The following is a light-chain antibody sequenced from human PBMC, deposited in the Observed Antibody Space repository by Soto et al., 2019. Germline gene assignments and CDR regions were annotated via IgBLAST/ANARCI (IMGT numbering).Light chain of an antibody. CDR1: QSLFYSAYKTNY. J-gene: IGKJ2*01. CDR3: LQYYGAPPHT. Sequence: DIQMTQSPSSVSASVGDRVTITCKSSQSLFYSAYKTNYLAWYQEKPGQPPKLLISWASTRASGVPDRFSGSGSGTDFTLTISSLQAEDVAVYYCLQYYGAPPHTFGQGTKLEI. CDR2: WAS. V-gene: IGKV4-1*01.